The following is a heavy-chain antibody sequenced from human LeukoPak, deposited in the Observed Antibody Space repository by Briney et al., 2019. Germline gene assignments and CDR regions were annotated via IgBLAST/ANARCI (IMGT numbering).Heavy chain of an antibody. CDR1: GYTFTNYG. J-gene: IGHJ5*02. D-gene: IGHD5-24*01. CDR3: AALRDGYNLA. CDR2: ISAYSGNT. V-gene: IGHV1-18*01. Sequence: ASVKVSCKASGYTFTNYGISWVRQAPGQGLEWMGWISAYSGNTNYAQKLQGRVTMTTDTSTSTAYMELRSLRSDDTAVYYCAALRDGYNLAWGQGTLVTVSS.